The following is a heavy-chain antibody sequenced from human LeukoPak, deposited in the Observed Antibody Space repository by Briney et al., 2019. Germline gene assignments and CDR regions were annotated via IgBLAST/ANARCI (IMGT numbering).Heavy chain of an antibody. V-gene: IGHV3-7*01. CDR3: ARGDFESGTYNDAFDI. CDR1: GFTFSGYW. CDR2: IKPDGSEK. Sequence: GGSLRLSCAASGFTFSGYWMSWVRQAPGKGLEWVANIKPDGSEKFSVDSVKGRFTTSRDNAKNSLYLQRNSLRVDDTAVYHCARGDFESGTYNDAFDIWGQGTKVTVSS. J-gene: IGHJ3*02. D-gene: IGHD1-26*01.